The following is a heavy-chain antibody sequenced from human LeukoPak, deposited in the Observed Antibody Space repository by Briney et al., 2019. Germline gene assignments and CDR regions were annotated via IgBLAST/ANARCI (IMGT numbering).Heavy chain of an antibody. CDR1: GFTFSSYW. J-gene: IGHJ4*02. D-gene: IGHD4-11*01. V-gene: IGHV3-30*02. CDR2: IRYDASDE. CDR3: ARDYSWGFDQ. Sequence: PGGSLRLSGAASGFTFSSYWMSWVRQAPGKGLEWVAFIRYDASDEYYADSVKGRFTISRDDSKNTVYLRMNSLRGEDTAVYYCARDYSWGFDQWGQGTLVTVSS.